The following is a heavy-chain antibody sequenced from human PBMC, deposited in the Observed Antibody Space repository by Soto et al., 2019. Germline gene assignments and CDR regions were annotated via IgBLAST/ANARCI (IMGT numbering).Heavy chain of an antibody. D-gene: IGHD2-8*01. CDR2: ISGSGGST. CDR3: AKDRGYCTNGVCHPFDY. Sequence: GGSLRLSCAASGFTFSSYAMSWVRQAPGKGLEWVSAISGSGGSTYYADSVKGRFTISRDNSKNTLYLQMNSLRAEDTAVYYCAKDRGYCTNGVCHPFDYWGQGTLVTVSS. J-gene: IGHJ4*02. CDR1: GFTFSSYA. V-gene: IGHV3-23*01.